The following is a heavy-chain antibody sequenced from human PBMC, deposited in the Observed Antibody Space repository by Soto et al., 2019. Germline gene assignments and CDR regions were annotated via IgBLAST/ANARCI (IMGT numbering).Heavy chain of an antibody. V-gene: IGHV4-59*01. J-gene: IGHJ3*02. CDR3: ARSRSLRMAFDI. CDR1: GGSISSYY. CDR2: IYYSGST. Sequence: SETLSLTCTVSGGSISSYYWSWIRQPPGKGLEWIGYIYYSGSTNYNPSLKSRVTISVDTSKNQFSLKLSSVTAADTAVYYCARSRSLRMAFDIWGQGTMVTVS.